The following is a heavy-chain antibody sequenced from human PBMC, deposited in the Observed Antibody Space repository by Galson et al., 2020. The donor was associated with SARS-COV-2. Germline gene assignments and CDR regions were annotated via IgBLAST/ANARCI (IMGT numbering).Heavy chain of an antibody. CDR3: ARESLVVIPYFDY. CDR1: GYTFTSYA. CDR2: INAGNGNT. Sequence: ASVKVSCKASGYTFTSYAMHWVRQDPGQRLEWMGWINAGNGNTKYSQKFQGRVTITRDRSASTAYMELSSLRSEDTAVYYCARESLVVIPYFDYWGQGTLVTVSS. D-gene: IGHD3-22*01. J-gene: IGHJ4*02. V-gene: IGHV1-3*01.